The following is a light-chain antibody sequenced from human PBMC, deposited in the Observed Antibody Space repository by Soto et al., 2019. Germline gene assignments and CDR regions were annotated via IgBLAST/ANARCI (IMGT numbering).Light chain of an antibody. CDR3: SSYAGSNNVV. Sequence: QSALTQPPSASGSPGQSVTISCTGTSSDVGGSNYASWYQHHPGKAPKLMIYEVSRRPSGVPDRFSGSKSGNTASLTVSGLQAEDEADYYCSSYAGSNNVVFGGGTKVTVL. CDR1: SSDVGGSNY. CDR2: EVS. V-gene: IGLV2-8*01. J-gene: IGLJ2*01.